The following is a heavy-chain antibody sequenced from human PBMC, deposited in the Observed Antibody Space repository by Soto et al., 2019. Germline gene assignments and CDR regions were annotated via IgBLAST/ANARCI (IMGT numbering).Heavy chain of an antibody. Sequence: QGKGLDWVGRSRNKANSYTTEYAASVRGRFTISRDDSKNTLYLQMNRLKTEDTAVYYCFSDRQRRTRRCRTVSAYRRKRTLDTV. CDR2: SRNKANSYTT. V-gene: IGHV3-72*01. J-gene: IGHJ4*02. D-gene: IGHD6-25*01. CDR3: FSDRQRRTRRCRTVSAY.